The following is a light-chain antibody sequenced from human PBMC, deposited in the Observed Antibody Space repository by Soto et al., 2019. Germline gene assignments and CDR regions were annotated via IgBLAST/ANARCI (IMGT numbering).Light chain of an antibody. CDR1: SSYVGSHNF. Sequence: QSALTQPASVSGSPGQSITISCTGTSSYVGSHNFVSWYQQRPGKAPKLMIFEVTKRPSGVSSRFSASKSGNTASLTISGVQAEDEADYYCCSYAGTTTWVFGGGTQLTVL. V-gene: IGLV2-23*02. CDR2: EVT. CDR3: CSYAGTTTWV. J-gene: IGLJ3*02.